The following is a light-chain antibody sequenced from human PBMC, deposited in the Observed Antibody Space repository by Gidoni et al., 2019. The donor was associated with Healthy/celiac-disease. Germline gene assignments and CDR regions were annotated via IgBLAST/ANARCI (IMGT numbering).Light chain of an antibody. CDR2: AAS. CDR3: QQSYSTPPT. J-gene: IGKJ1*01. Sequence: DIQMTQSTSSLSASVGDRVTITCRASQSISSYLNWYQQKPGKAPKLLIYAASSLQSGVASRFSGSGSGTDFTLTISSLQPEDFATYYCQQSYSTPPTFGQGTKVEIK. CDR1: QSISSY. V-gene: IGKV1-39*01.